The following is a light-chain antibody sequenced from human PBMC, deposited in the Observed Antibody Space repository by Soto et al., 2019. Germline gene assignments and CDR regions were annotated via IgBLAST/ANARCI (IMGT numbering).Light chain of an antibody. CDR2: GAS. CDR3: QQRSIWPWT. Sequence: IVLTQSPGTLSLSPGERATLCCRASQSVSSSYLAWYQQKPGQAPRLLIYGASSRATGIPDRFSGSGSGTDFTLTISRLEPEDFAVYYCQQRSIWPWTFGQGTKVDIK. V-gene: IGKV3D-20*02. J-gene: IGKJ1*01. CDR1: QSVSSSY.